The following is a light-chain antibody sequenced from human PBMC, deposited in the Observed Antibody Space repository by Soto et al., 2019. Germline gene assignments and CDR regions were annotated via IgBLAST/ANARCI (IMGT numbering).Light chain of an antibody. CDR2: SVS. CDR1: QSINHKY. V-gene: IGKV3-20*01. Sequence: EIVLTQSPGTLSLSPGERATLSCRASQSINHKYLAWFQQEPGQTPRLLIHSVSIRATGIPDRFSGSGSGTDCPLTISRLEPEDFAVYYCQLYSGSPWTFGRGTKVEIK. J-gene: IGKJ1*01. CDR3: QLYSGSPWT.